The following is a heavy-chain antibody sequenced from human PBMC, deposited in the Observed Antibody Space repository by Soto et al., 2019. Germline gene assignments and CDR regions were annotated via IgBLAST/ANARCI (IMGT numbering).Heavy chain of an antibody. D-gene: IGHD6-13*01. CDR3: ARKRSSSYTFDY. CDR2: ISYDGSNK. Sequence: QXLSGAGSGFTFSSYSMHWVLQAPGKGLEWVAVISYDGSNKYYADSVKGRFTISRDNSKNTLYLQMNSLRAEDTAVYYCARKRSSSYTFDYWGQGTLVTVSS. V-gene: IGHV3-30-3*01. J-gene: IGHJ4*02. CDR1: GFTFSSYS.